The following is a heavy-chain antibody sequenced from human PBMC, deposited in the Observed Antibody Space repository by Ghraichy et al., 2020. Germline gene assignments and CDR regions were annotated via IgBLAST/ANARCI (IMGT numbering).Heavy chain of an antibody. CDR3: ARVYPTGYCSSTSCYTNYYFDY. CDR1: GYTFTSYG. Sequence: ASVKVSCKASGYTFTSYGISWVRQAPGQGLEWMGWISAYNGNTNYAQKLQGRVTMTTDTSTSTAYMELRSLRSDDTAVYYCARVYPTGYCSSTSCYTNYYFDYWGQGTLVTVSS. V-gene: IGHV1-18*01. CDR2: ISAYNGNT. J-gene: IGHJ4*02. D-gene: IGHD2-2*02.